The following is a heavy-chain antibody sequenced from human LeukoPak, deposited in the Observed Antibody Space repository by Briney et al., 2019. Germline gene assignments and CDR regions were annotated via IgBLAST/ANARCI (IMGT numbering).Heavy chain of an antibody. CDR2: IYYSGST. Sequence: SETLSLTCTVSGGSISSSSYYWGWIRQPPGKGLEWIGSIYYSGSTYYNPSLKSRVTISADTSKNQFSLKLSSVTAADTAVYYCARDRGDGYNYNYFDYWGQGTLVTVSS. J-gene: IGHJ4*02. CDR1: GGSISSSSYY. D-gene: IGHD5-24*01. CDR3: ARDRGDGYNYNYFDY. V-gene: IGHV4-39*07.